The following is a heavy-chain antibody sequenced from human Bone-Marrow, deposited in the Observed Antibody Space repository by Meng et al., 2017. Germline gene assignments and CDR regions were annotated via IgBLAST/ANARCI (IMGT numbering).Heavy chain of an antibody. J-gene: IGHJ4*02. CDR2: IKSKTDGGTT. V-gene: IGHV3-15*01. CDR1: GFTFSNAW. Sequence: GGFLRSSCAASGFTFSNAWLSWVRQAPGKGLEWVGRIKSKTDGGTTDYAAPVKGRFTISRDDSKNTLYLQMNSLKTEDTAVYYCTTFVFTAISYFDYWGQGTLVTVSS. D-gene: IGHD3-9*01. CDR3: TTFVFTAISYFDY.